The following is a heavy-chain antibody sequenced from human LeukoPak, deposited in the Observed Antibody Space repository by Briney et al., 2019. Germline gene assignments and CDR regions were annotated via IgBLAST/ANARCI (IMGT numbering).Heavy chain of an antibody. CDR2: IYYSGST. V-gene: IGHV4-61*01. CDR3: SGQVSYYYGMDV. J-gene: IGHJ6*04. CDR1: GGSVSSGSYY. Sequence: PSETLSLTCTVSGGSVSSGSYYWSWNRQPPGKGLEWIGYIYYSGSTNYNPSLKSRVTISVDTSKNQFSLKLSSVTAADAAVYYCSGQVSYYYGMDVWGKGTTVTVSS.